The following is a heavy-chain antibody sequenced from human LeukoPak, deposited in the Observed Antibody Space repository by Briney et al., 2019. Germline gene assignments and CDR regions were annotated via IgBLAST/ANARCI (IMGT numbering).Heavy chain of an antibody. CDR2: ISWNSGSI. D-gene: IGHD2/OR15-2a*01. Sequence: GRSLRLSCAASGFTFYDYAMHWVRQAPGKGLEWVSGISWNSGSIGYADSVKGRFTISRDNAKNSLYLQMNSLRAEDTALYYCAKALERRINAFDIWGQGTMVTVSS. CDR1: GFTFYDYA. CDR3: AKALERRINAFDI. V-gene: IGHV3-9*01. J-gene: IGHJ3*02.